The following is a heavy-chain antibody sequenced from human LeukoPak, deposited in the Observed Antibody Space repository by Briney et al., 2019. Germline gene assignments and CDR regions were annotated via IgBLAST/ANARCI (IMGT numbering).Heavy chain of an antibody. Sequence: PGGSLRLSCAASGITFSNAWMSWVRQAPGKGLEWVGRIKSKSDGETTDYAAPVKGRFTISRDDSKNILYLQMNSLKTEDTAMYYCATYRWYSDYWGQGVLVTVSS. J-gene: IGHJ4*02. V-gene: IGHV3-15*01. CDR3: ATYRWYSDY. CDR2: IKSKSDGETT. D-gene: IGHD1-1*01. CDR1: GITFSNAW.